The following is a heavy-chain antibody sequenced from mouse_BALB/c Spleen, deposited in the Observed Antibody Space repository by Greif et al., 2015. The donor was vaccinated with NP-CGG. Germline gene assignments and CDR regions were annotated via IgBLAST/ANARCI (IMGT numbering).Heavy chain of an antibody. V-gene: IGHV5-6-3*01. CDR3: ARWLLRAMDY. Sequence: EVMLVESGGGLVQPGGSLKLSCAASGFTFSSYGMSWVRQTPDKRLELVATINSNGGSTYYPDSVKGRFTISRDNAKNTLYLQMSSLKSEDTAMYYCARWLLRAMDYWGQGTSVTVSS. CDR2: INSNGGST. J-gene: IGHJ4*01. CDR1: GFTFSSYG. D-gene: IGHD2-3*01.